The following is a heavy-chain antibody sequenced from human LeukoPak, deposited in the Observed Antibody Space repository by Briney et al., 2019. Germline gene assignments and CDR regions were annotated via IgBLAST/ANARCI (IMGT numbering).Heavy chain of an antibody. J-gene: IGHJ6*02. V-gene: IGHV3-7*03. CDR2: INHNGNVN. Sequence: GGSLRLSCAASGFTFSRCSMSWVRQAPGKGLEWVASINHNGNVNYYVDSVKGRFTISRDNAKNSLYLQMSNLRAEDTAVYFCARGGGLDVWGQGATVTVSS. CDR3: ARGGGLDV. D-gene: IGHD3-16*01. CDR1: GFTFSRCS.